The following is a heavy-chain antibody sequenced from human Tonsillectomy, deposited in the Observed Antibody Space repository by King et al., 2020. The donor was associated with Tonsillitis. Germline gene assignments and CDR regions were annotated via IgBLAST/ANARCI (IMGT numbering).Heavy chain of an antibody. CDR2: IKQDGREK. D-gene: IGHD5-18*01. CDR1: GFTFSNYW. J-gene: IGHJ4*02. CDR3: AKGGPSHGFIFEY. Sequence: GQLVESGGDLVQPGGSLRLSCAASGFTFSNYWMNWGRQAPGKGLEWGASIKQDGREKYYVESVTGRFTISRDNAKNAVLLQMNSLRVEDTAGYYCAKGGPSHGFIFEYWGQGTLVTVSS. V-gene: IGHV3-7*04.